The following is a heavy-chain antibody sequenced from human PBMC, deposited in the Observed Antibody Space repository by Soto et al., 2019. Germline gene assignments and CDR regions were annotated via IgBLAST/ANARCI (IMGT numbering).Heavy chain of an antibody. D-gene: IGHD2-2*01. CDR1: VFTFSDYY. Sequence: PWWSLRLSCSASVFTFSDYYMSWIRQAPGKGLEWVSYISSSGSTIYYADSVKGRFTISRDNAKNSLYLQMNSLRAEDTAVYYCARAHCSSTSCYPGEGSNFLDYWGQGTLVTVSS. CDR3: ARAHCSSTSCYPGEGSNFLDY. J-gene: IGHJ4*02. V-gene: IGHV3-11*01. CDR2: ISSSGSTI.